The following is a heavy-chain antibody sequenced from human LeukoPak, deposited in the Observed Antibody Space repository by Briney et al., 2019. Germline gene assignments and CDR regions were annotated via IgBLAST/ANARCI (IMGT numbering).Heavy chain of an antibody. CDR2: IYYSGST. CDR3: ARVRGYSYGYHYFDY. CDR1: GGSISSYY. Sequence: SETLSLTCTVSGGSISSYYWSWIRQPPGKGLEWIGYIYYSGSTNYNPSLKSRVTISVDTSKNQFSLKLSSVTAADTAVYYCARVRGYSYGYHYFDYWGQGTLVTVSS. V-gene: IGHV4-59*01. J-gene: IGHJ4*02. D-gene: IGHD5-18*01.